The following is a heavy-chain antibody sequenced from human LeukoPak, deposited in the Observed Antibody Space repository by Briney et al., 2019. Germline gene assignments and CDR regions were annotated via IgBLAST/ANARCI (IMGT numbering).Heavy chain of an antibody. J-gene: IGHJ4*02. Sequence: GGSLRLSCAASGFTFSSYAMHWVRQAPGKGLEWVSTIVGSVGDTYYTDSEKGRFTISRDNSKNRLYLQMRSLRAEDTAVYFCAKDFVAAPGTVFHFDSWGQGTLVTVSS. V-gene: IGHV3-23*01. D-gene: IGHD6-13*01. CDR2: IVGSVGDT. CDR1: GFTFSSYA. CDR3: AKDFVAAPGTVFHFDS.